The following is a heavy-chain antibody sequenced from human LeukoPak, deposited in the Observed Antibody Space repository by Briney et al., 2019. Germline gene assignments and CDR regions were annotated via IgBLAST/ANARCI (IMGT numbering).Heavy chain of an antibody. D-gene: IGHD3-9*01. CDR2: IYYSGST. J-gene: IGHJ6*03. Sequence: SETLSLTCTVSGGSISSSSYYWGWIRQPPGKGLEWIGSIYYSGSTYYNPSLKSRVTMSVDTSKNQFSLKLNSVTAADTAVYYCARARYDILTGYYDSYYYYYMDVWGKGTTVTISS. CDR3: ARARYDILTGYYDSYYYYYMDV. CDR1: GGSISSSSYY. V-gene: IGHV4-39*07.